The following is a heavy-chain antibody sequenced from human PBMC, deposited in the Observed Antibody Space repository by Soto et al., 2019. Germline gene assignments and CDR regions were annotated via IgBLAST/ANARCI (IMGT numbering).Heavy chain of an antibody. D-gene: IGHD2-15*01. J-gene: IGHJ4*02. Sequence: EVQLLESGGGLVQPGGSLRLSCAASGFTFSSYPMSWVHQAPGKGLEWVSGVSGSGGRTFYAESVKGRFAISRDNSKNTVYLQMNSLRAEDTAVYNCAKDGISSSLGDYWGEGTLVTVSS. CDR2: VSGSGGRT. V-gene: IGHV3-23*01. CDR1: GFTFSSYP. CDR3: AKDGISSSLGDY.